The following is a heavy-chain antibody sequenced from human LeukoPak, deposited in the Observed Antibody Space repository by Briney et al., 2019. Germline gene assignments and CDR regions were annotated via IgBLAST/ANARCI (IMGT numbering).Heavy chain of an antibody. V-gene: IGHV4-34*01. CDR1: GGSFSGYY. CDR2: INHSGST. J-gene: IGHJ5*02. Sequence: KTSETLSLTCAVYGGSFSGYYWSWIRQPPAKGLEWIGEINHSGSTNYNPSLKSRVTISVDTSKNQFSLKLSSVTAADTAVYYCARGHDFWSGYWFDPWGQGTLVTVSS. CDR3: ARGHDFWSGYWFDP. D-gene: IGHD3-3*01.